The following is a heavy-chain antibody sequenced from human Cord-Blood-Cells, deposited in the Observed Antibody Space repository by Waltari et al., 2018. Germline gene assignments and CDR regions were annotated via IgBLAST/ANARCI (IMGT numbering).Heavy chain of an antibody. CDR2: INPNSGGT. V-gene: IGHV1-2*02. CDR1: GYTFTGYY. CDR3: ARDPTYYYDSSGYSFDY. J-gene: IGHJ4*02. Sequence: QVQLVQSGAEVKKPGASVKVSCKASGYTFTGYYMHWVRQAPGQGLEWMGWINPNSGGTNDAQKVQGRVTMTRDTSISTAYMELSRLRSDDTAVYYCARDPTYYYDSSGYSFDYWGQGTLVTVSS. D-gene: IGHD3-22*01.